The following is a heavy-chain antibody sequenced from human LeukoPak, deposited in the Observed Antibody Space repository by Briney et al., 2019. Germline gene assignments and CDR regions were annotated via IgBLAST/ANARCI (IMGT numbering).Heavy chain of an antibody. CDR1: GFTFRSYW. V-gene: IGHV3-7*01. D-gene: IGHD3-22*01. Sequence: PGGSLRLSCAASGFTFRSYWMSWVRQAPGKGLEWVANIKQDGSEKYYVDSVKGRFTISRDNAKNSLYLQMNSLRAEDTGVYYCAREHPYYYDSSGTALMAEIKYYFDYWGQGTLVTASS. J-gene: IGHJ4*02. CDR2: IKQDGSEK. CDR3: AREHPYYYDSSGTALMAEIKYYFDY.